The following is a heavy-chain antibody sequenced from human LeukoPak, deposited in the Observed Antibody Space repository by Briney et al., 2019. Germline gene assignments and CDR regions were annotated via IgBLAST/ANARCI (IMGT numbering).Heavy chain of an antibody. J-gene: IGHJ6*03. CDR2: IYYSGST. CDR3: ARMRAGRSLFLGFYYYYMDV. V-gene: IGHV4-39*01. D-gene: IGHD1-26*01. Sequence: SETLSLTCTVSGGSISGSSYYWGWIRQPPGKGLEWIGSIYYSGSTYYNPSLKSRVTISVDTSKNQFSLKLSSVTAADTAVYYCARMRAGRSLFLGFYYYYMDVWGKGTTVTISS. CDR1: GGSISGSSYY.